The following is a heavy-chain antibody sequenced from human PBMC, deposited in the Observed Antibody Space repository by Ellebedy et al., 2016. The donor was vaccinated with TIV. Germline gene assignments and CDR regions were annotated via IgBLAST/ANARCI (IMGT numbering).Heavy chain of an antibody. D-gene: IGHD1-26*01. CDR3: AKDHGNGTYGFDY. Sequence: GESLKISCSASGFTFNIYAMSWVRQAPGKGLEWVAVIWYDGTAKFYADSVRGRFTLSRGNLKNTLYLQMNSLRGDDTAVYYCAKDHGNGTYGFDYWGQGALVTVSS. CDR1: GFTFNIYA. CDR2: IWYDGTAK. V-gene: IGHV3-30*02. J-gene: IGHJ4*02.